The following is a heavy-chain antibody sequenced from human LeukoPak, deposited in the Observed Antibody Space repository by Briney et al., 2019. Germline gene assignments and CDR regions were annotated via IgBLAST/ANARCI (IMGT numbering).Heavy chain of an antibody. Sequence: GGSLRLSCAASGFTFSSYSMNWVRQAPGKGLEWVSSMSSSSSYIYYADSVEGRFTISRDNAKNSLYLQMNSLRAEDTAVYYCARRHCSGGSCYSGFDYWGQGTLVTVSS. CDR1: GFTFSSYS. CDR2: MSSSSSYI. D-gene: IGHD2-15*01. CDR3: ARRHCSGGSCYSGFDY. V-gene: IGHV3-21*01. J-gene: IGHJ4*02.